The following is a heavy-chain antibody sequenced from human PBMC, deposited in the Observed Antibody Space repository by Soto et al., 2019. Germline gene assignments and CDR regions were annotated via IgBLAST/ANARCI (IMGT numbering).Heavy chain of an antibody. J-gene: IGHJ4*02. CDR1: GGSISSGDYY. D-gene: IGHD7-27*01. Sequence: SETLSLTCTVSGGSISSGDYYWSWIRQPPGKGLEWIGHIYEGGRTYSNPSLMGRATISLDTSKNLFSLNLKSVTAADTAVYYCTRGPSGDKVDFWGQGLLVTVSS. CDR2: IYEGGRT. V-gene: IGHV4-30-4*01. CDR3: TRGPSGDKVDF.